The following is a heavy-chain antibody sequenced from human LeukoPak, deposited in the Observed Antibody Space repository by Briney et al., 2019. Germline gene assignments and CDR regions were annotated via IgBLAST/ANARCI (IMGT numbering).Heavy chain of an antibody. D-gene: IGHD2-2*02. CDR3: VRDAEGAAISVNYWFDP. CDR1: GYTFTSYG. V-gene: IGHV1-18*01. J-gene: IGHJ5*02. CDR2: ISAYNGNT. Sequence: ASVKASCKASGYTFTSYGISWVRQAPGQGLEWMGWISAYNGNTNYAQKFQGRVTMTRDTSISTAYMELRGLRSEDTAVYYCVRDAEGAAISVNYWFDPWGQGTLVTVSS.